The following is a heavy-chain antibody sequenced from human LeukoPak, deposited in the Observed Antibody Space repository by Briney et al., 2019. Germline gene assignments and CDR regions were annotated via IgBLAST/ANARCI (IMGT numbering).Heavy chain of an antibody. CDR2: ISSSSSYI. V-gene: IGHV3-21*01. D-gene: IGHD1-26*01. Sequence: GGSLRLSCAASGFTFSSYSMNWVRQAPGKGLEWVSSISSSSSYIYYADSVKGRFTISRDNAKNSLYLQMNSLRAEDTAVYYCARDSRISGSYYGYWGQGTLVTVSS. CDR3: ARDSRISGSYYGY. CDR1: GFTFSSYS. J-gene: IGHJ4*02.